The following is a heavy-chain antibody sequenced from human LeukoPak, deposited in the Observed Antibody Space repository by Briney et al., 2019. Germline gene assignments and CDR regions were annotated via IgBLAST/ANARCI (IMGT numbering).Heavy chain of an antibody. J-gene: IGHJ5*02. D-gene: IGHD2/OR15-2a*01. CDR2: ISAYNGNT. V-gene: IGHV1-18*01. Sequence: ASVKVSCKASGYTFTSYGISWVRQAPGQGLEWMGWISAYNGNTNYAQKLQGRVTMTTDTSTSTAYMELRSLRSDGTAVYYCARDSPQWGLIVGWFDPWGQGTLVTVSS. CDR3: ARDSPQWGLIVGWFDP. CDR1: GYTFTSYG.